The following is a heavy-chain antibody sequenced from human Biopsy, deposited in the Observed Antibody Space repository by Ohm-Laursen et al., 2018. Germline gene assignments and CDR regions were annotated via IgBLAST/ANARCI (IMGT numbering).Heavy chain of an antibody. V-gene: IGHV4-34*01. Sequence: SETLPLTCAVYGESFNGYYWSWIRQTPGKGPEWIGEINHSGRTNYNPSLKSRVTISVDTSNNQFSLKVRSVTAADTAVYYCVRGVDYYDPYHYYALDVWGQGTTVTVSS. CDR2: INHSGRT. CDR3: VRGVDYYDPYHYYALDV. J-gene: IGHJ6*02. D-gene: IGHD3-22*01. CDR1: GESFNGYY.